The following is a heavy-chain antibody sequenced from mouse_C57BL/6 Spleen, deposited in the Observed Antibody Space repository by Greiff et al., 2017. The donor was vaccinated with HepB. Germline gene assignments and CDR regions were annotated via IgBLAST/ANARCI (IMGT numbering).Heavy chain of an antibody. CDR2: ISYDGSN. CDR1: GYSITSGYY. J-gene: IGHJ1*03. Sequence: EVKVEESGPGLVKPSQSLSLTCSVTGYSITSGYYWNWIRQFPGNKLEWMGYISYDGSNNYNPSLKNRISITRDTSKNQFFLKLNSVTTEDTATYYCARESLITTVVDRYFDVWGTGTTVTVSS. V-gene: IGHV3-6*01. D-gene: IGHD1-1*01. CDR3: ARESLITTVVDRYFDV.